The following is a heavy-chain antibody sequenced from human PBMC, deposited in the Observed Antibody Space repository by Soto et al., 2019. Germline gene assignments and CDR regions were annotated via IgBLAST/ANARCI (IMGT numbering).Heavy chain of an antibody. J-gene: IGHJ6*03. CDR2: IYSGGST. Sequence: GSLRLSCAASGFTVSSNHMSWVRQAPGKGLEWVSVIYSGGSTYYADSVKGRFTISRDNSKNTLYLQVSSLRAEDTAMYYCARDSGRLYYMDVWGKGTTVTVSS. D-gene: IGHD3-10*01. CDR3: ARDSGRLYYMDV. V-gene: IGHV3-66*01. CDR1: GFTVSSNH.